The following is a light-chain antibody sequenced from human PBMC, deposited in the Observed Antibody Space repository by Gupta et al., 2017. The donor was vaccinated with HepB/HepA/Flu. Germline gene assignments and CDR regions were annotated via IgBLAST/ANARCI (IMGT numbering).Light chain of an antibody. CDR3: QQEDSSTIT. Sequence: EIVLTQSPGTLSLSPGERATLSCRASQTVRSSYLAWYQQKPGQAPRLLIYSASSRATGIPDRFSGSGSGPDFTLTISRREPEDFAVYYCQQEDSSTITFGGGTTVEIK. CDR2: SAS. CDR1: QTVRSSY. V-gene: IGKV3-20*01. J-gene: IGKJ4*01.